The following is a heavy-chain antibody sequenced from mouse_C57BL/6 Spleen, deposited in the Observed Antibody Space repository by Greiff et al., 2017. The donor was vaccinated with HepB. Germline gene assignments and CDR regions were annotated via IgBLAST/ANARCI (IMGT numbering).Heavy chain of an antibody. CDR1: GYTFTDYN. CDR2: INPNNGGT. V-gene: IGHV1-18*01. D-gene: IGHD1-1*01. J-gene: IGHJ4*01. CDR3: ARSPYYGSSYGYAMDY. Sequence: VQLQQSGPELVKPGASVKIPCKASGYTFTDYNMDWVKQSHGKSLEWIGDINPNNGGTIYNQKFKGKATLTVDKSSSTAYMELRSLTSEDTAVYYCARSPYYGSSYGYAMDYWGQGTSVTVSS.